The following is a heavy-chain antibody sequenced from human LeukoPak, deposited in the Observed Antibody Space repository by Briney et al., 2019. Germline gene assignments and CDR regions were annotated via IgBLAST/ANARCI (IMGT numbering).Heavy chain of an antibody. D-gene: IGHD3-22*01. CDR1: GFIFTDYY. J-gene: IGHJ4*02. Sequence: ASVKVSCKTSGFIFTDYYIHWVRQAPGQGLEWMGWINLYTAATNSAQNFQGRVTMTTDTSTTTIFMELSRLRSDDTAVYYCVRVQKDHYDTSGDHYGGADHWGQGTLVTVSS. CDR3: VRVQKDHYDTSGDHYGGADH. V-gene: IGHV1-2*02. CDR2: INLYTAAT.